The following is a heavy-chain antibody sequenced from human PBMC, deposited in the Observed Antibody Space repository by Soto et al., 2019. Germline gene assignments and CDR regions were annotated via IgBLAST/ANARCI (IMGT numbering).Heavy chain of an antibody. V-gene: IGHV4-34*01. J-gene: IGHJ4*02. CDR2: INHSGST. D-gene: IGHD3-16*01. CDR3: ARAPGDGDNKGVFDY. Sequence: QVQLQQWGAGLLKPSETLSLTCAVYGGSFSGYYWSWIRQPPGKGLEWIGEINHSGSTNYNPSLKRRVTISVDPSKNQFSLKLRSVTAADTAVYSCARAPGDGDNKGVFDYWGQGTLVTVSS. CDR1: GGSFSGYY.